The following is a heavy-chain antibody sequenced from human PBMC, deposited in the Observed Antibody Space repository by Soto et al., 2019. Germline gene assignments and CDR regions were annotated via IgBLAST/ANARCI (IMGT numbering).Heavy chain of an antibody. CDR3: ARGKGTTVTTGNSGYGMDV. CDR2: INHSGST. CDR1: GGSFSGYY. J-gene: IGHJ6*02. D-gene: IGHD4-17*01. V-gene: IGHV4-34*01. Sequence: SETLSLTCAVYGGSFSGYYWSWIRQPPGKGLEWIGEINHSGSTNYNPSLKSRVTISVDTSKNQFSLKLSSVTAADTAVYYCARGKGTTVTTGNSGYGMDVWGQGTTVTVSS.